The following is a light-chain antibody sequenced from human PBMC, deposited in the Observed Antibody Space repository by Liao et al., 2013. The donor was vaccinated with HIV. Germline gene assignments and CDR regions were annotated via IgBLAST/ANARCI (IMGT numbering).Light chain of an antibody. CDR3: QAWDSNSWV. V-gene: IGLV3-1*01. CDR2: QDT. CDR1: KLGHKY. Sequence: SYELTQPPSVSVSPGQTASITCSGDKLGHKYACWYQQRPGQSPVLVIYQDTKRPSGIPERFSGSNSGNTATLTISGTQTMDEADYYCQAWDSNSWVFGGGTELTVL. J-gene: IGLJ3*02.